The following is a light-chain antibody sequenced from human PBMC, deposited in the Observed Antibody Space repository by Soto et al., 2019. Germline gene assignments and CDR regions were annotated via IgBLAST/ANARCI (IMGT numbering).Light chain of an antibody. V-gene: IGLV2-14*01. CDR1: SSDVGGYNY. Sequence: LTQPASVSGSPGQSITISCTGTSSDVGGYNYVSWYQQHPGKAPKLMIYEVSNRPSGVSNRFSGSKSGNTASLTISGLQAEDEADYYCSSYTSSNTYVFGTGTKVTVL. CDR3: SSYTSSNTYV. CDR2: EVS. J-gene: IGLJ1*01.